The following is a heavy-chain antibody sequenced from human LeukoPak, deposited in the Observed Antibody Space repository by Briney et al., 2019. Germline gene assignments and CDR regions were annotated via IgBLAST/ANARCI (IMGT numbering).Heavy chain of an antibody. D-gene: IGHD6-25*01. J-gene: IGHJ6*03. Sequence: GGSLRLSCAASGFTFSSYGMHWVRQAPGKGLEWVAFIRYDGSNKYYADSVKGRFTISRDNSKNTLYLQMNSLRAEDTAVYYCAKPAARDYYYMDVWGKGTTVTFSS. V-gene: IGHV3-30*02. CDR2: IRYDGSNK. CDR3: AKPAARDYYYMDV. CDR1: GFTFSSYG.